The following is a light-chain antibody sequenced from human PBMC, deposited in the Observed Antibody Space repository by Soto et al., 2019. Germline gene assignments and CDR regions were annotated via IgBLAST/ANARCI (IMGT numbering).Light chain of an antibody. J-gene: IGKJ4*01. CDR3: QQYGSSPLT. Sequence: EIVLTQSPGTLSLSPGERATLSCRASQSVSSSFLAWYQQKPGQAPRLLIYGASSRATGIPDRFSGSGSGTDFTLTISSLEPEAVAVYYCQQYGSSPLTFGGGTKVEIK. CDR1: QSVSSSF. CDR2: GAS. V-gene: IGKV3-20*01.